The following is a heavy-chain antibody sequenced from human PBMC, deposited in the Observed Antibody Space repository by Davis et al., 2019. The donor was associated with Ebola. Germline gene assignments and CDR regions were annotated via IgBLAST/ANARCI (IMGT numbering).Heavy chain of an antibody. CDR2: INYSGRT. Sequence: MPSETLSLTCTVSGGSVGSDYWGWIRQPPGKGLEWIGSINYSGRTYQNPSLRSRVTISVDTSKNQFSLKLSSVTAADTAVYYCARHPGMDVWGKGTTVTVSS. V-gene: IGHV4-39*01. J-gene: IGHJ6*04. CDR3: ARHPGMDV. CDR1: GGSVGSDY.